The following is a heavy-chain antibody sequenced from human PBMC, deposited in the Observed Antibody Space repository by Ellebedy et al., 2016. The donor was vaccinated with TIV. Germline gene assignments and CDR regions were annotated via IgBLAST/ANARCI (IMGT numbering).Heavy chain of an antibody. CDR2: IWYDGRNK. CDR1: GFTFSSYD. CDR3: ARGRSATFYDSSGYYLY. V-gene: IGHV3-33*01. D-gene: IGHD3-22*01. Sequence: GGSLRLSCAASGFTFSSYDMHWVRQAPGKGLEWVAVIWYDGRNKYYADSVKGRFTISRDNSKNTLYLQMNSLRAEDTAVYYCARGRSATFYDSSGYYLYWGQGTLVTVSS. J-gene: IGHJ4*02.